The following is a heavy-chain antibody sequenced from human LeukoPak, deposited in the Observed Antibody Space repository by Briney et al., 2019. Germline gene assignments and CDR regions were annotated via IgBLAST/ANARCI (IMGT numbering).Heavy chain of an antibody. CDR3: AKDSPVATR. CDR2: ITDSGDGT. CDR1: GFTFSSYA. D-gene: IGHD1-26*01. V-gene: IGHV3-23*01. J-gene: IGHJ4*02. Sequence: GGSLRLSCAASGFTFSSYAMSWVRQAPGGGREWVSSITDSGDGTYYADSVKGRFTISRDDSKNTLYLQMSSLRAEDTAVYYCAKDSPVATRWGQGTLVTVSS.